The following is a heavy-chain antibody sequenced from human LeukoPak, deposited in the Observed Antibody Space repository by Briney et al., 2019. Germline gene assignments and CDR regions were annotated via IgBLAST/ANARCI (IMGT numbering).Heavy chain of an antibody. Sequence: ASVKVSCKASGYTFTGYYMHWVRQAPGQGLEWMGWINPNSGGTNYAQKFQGRVTMTRDTSISTAYMELSRLRSDDTAVYYCAXXXXXXXDTAMSNSIDYWGQGTLVTVSS. D-gene: IGHD5-18*01. CDR1: GYTFTGYY. CDR3: AXXXXXXXDTAMSNSIDY. CDR2: INPNSGGT. V-gene: IGHV1-2*02. J-gene: IGHJ4*02.